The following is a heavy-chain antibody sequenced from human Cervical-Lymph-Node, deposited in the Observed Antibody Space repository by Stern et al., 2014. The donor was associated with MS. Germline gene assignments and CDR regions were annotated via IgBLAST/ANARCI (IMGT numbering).Heavy chain of an antibody. CDR2: IYYSGST. D-gene: IGHD6-19*01. CDR1: GGSISSYY. J-gene: IGHJ6*02. CDR3: AREDSSGWNYGMDV. Sequence: QVQLQESGPGLVKPSETLSLTCTVSGGSISSYYWSWIRQPPGKGLEWIGFIYYSGSTNYNPYLKRRLTISVDTSKNQSPLKLSSVTAADTAVYYCAREDSSGWNYGMDVWGQGTTVTVSS. V-gene: IGHV4-59*01.